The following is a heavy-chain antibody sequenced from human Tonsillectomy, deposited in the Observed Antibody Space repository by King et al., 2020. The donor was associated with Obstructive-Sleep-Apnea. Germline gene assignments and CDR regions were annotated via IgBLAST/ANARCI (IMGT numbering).Heavy chain of an antibody. J-gene: IGHJ5*02. CDR1: GYTFTDYA. CDR3: ARSAAIALKLDP. D-gene: IGHD2-2*01. CDR2: INTNPGNP. V-gene: IGHV7-4-1*02. Sequence: VQLVESGSELKKPGASVKVSGKASGYTFTDYAMNWVRQSPGQGLEWMGWINTNPGNPTYAQGFTGRFVFSLETSVSTAYLQINSLKAEDTAVYYCARSAAIALKLDPWGQGTLVTVSS.